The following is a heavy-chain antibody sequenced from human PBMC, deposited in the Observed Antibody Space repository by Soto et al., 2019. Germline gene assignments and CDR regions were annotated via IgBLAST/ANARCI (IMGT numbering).Heavy chain of an antibody. J-gene: IGHJ6*02. Sequence: QVQLVESGGGVVQPGRSLRLSCAASGFTFSSYGMHWVRQAPGKGLEWVAVIWYDGSNKYYADSVKGRFTIPRDNSKNTLYLQMNSLRAQDTAVYYFARDNFPIAVNSVHYYYYGMDVWGQGTTVTVSS. CDR2: IWYDGSNK. D-gene: IGHD1-20*01. CDR3: ARDNFPIAVNSVHYYYYGMDV. V-gene: IGHV3-33*01. CDR1: GFTFSSYG.